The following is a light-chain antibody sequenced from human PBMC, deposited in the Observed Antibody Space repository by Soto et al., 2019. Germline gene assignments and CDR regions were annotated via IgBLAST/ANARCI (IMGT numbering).Light chain of an antibody. CDR1: GSDIGFSNY. CDR2: DVS. V-gene: IGLV2-14*01. CDR3: SSFTDNNTAA. J-gene: IGLJ1*01. Sequence: QSVLTQRASVSGSPGQSITVSCTGTGSDIGFSNYVPWYQQHPGKAPKLIISDVSNRPSGVSSRFSGSKSGNTASLTISGLQAEDEADYYSSSFTDNNTAAFGTGPKVP.